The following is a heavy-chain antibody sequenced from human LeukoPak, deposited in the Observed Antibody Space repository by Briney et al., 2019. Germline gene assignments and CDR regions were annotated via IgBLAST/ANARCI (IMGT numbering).Heavy chain of an antibody. CDR2: IYTSGST. J-gene: IGHJ6*03. Sequence: SETLSFTCAVSGYSISSGYYWSWIRQPAGKGLEWIGRIYTSGSTNYNPSLKSRVTMSVDTSKNQFSLKLSSVTAADTAVYYCARESTWGYYYYYYMDVWGKGTTVTVSS. CDR1: GYSISSGYY. D-gene: IGHD7-27*01. CDR3: ARESTWGYYYYYYMDV. V-gene: IGHV4-4*07.